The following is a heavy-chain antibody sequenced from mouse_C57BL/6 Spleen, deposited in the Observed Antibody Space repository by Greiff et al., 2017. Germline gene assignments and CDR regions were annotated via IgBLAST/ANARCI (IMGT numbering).Heavy chain of an antibody. Sequence: LQQSGEGLVKPGGSLKLSCAASGFTFSSYAMSWVRQTPEKRLEWVAYISSGGDYIYYADTVKGRFTISRDNARNTLYLQMSSLKSEDTAMYYCTRDDYDYDVRFAYWGQGTLVTVSA. V-gene: IGHV5-9-1*02. CDR3: TRDDYDYDVRFAY. J-gene: IGHJ3*01. CDR1: GFTFSSYA. D-gene: IGHD2-4*01. CDR2: ISSGGDYI.